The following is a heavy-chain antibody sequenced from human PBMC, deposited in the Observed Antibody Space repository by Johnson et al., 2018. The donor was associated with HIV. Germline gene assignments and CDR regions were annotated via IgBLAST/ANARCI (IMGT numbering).Heavy chain of an antibody. D-gene: IGHD6-13*01. CDR2: ISWNSGSI. CDR1: GFTFDDYA. Sequence: VQLVESGGNVVQPGRSQRLSCAASGFTFDDYAMHWVRQAPGKGLEWVSGISWNSGSIGYADSVKGRFTISRDNAKNSLYLQMSSLRAEDTALYYCAKDFIAAPRGAFDIWGQGTMVTVSS. J-gene: IGHJ3*02. CDR3: AKDFIAAPRGAFDI. V-gene: IGHV3-9*01.